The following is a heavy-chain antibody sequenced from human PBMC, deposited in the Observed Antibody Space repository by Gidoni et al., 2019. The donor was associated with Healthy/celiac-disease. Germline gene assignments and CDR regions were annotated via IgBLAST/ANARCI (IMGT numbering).Heavy chain of an antibody. J-gene: IGHJ4*02. Sequence: QVQLVEPGGGVVQPGRSLRLSCAASGFTFSSYGMHWVRQAPGKGLEWVAVISYDGSNKYYADSVKGRFTISRDNSKNTLYLQMNSLRAEDTAVYYCAKPFYDSSGYFDYWGQGTLVTVSS. D-gene: IGHD3-22*01. CDR2: ISYDGSNK. V-gene: IGHV3-30*18. CDR1: GFTFSSYG. CDR3: AKPFYDSSGYFDY.